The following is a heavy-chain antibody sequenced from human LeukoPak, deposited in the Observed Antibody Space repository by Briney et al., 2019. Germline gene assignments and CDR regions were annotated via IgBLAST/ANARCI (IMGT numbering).Heavy chain of an antibody. CDR1: GGSSNSYA. D-gene: IGHD2-2*01. J-gene: IGHJ4*02. V-gene: IGHV1-69*05. CDR2: IIPIFGTT. CDR3: ARRGETGSTLVY. Sequence: GASVKVSCKASGGSSNSYAISWVRQAPGQGLEWMGGIIPIFGTTNYAQKFQGRVTITTDESSSTVYMQLSSLRSEDTAVYYCARRGETGSTLVYWGQGTLVTVSS.